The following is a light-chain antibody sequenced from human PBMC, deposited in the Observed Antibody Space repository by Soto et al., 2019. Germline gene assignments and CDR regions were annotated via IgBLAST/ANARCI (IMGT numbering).Light chain of an antibody. CDR1: QSIDTA. CDR2: RAS. Sequence: DIQMTQSPSTLSASVGDRVTITCRASQSIDTALAWYQQKPGKAPNLLIYRASNLESGVPSRFSGSGSGTEFTLAISSLQPDDFETYYCQQYGRFLTFGQGTKLELK. CDR3: QQYGRFLT. J-gene: IGKJ2*01. V-gene: IGKV1-5*03.